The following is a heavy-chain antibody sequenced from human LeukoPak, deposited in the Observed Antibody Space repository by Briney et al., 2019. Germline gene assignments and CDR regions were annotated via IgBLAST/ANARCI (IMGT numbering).Heavy chain of an antibody. Sequence: VKPSETLSLTCTVSGGSISSSSYYWGWIRQPPGKGLEWIGSIYYSGSTYYNPSLKSRVTISVDTSKNQFSLKLSSVTAADTAVYYCARDRRVVPGAMGNWFDPWGQGTLVTVSS. CDR2: IYYSGST. D-gene: IGHD2-2*01. V-gene: IGHV4-39*07. CDR3: ARDRRVVPGAMGNWFDP. J-gene: IGHJ5*02. CDR1: GGSISSSSYY.